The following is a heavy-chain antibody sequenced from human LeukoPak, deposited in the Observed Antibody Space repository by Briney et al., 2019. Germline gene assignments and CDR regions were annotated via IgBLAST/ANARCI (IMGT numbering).Heavy chain of an antibody. CDR1: GGSISSGSYY. J-gene: IGHJ4*02. D-gene: IGHD3-9*01. V-gene: IGHV4-61*02. CDR3: AREGLYYDILTGYPI. CDR2: IYTSGST. Sequence: SETLSLTCTVSGGSISSGSYYWSWIRQPAGKGLEWIGRIYTSGSTNYNPSLKSRVTISVDTSKNQFSLKLSSVTAADTAVYYCAREGLYYDILTGYPIWGQGTLVTVSS.